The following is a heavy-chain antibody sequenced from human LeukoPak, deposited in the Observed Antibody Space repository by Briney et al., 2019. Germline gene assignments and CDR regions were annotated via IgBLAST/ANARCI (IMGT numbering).Heavy chain of an antibody. V-gene: IGHV1-3*01. CDR3: ARDVAFQWFLSGANYGPTYGMDV. J-gene: IGHJ6*02. CDR1: GYTFTSYA. CDR2: INAGNGNT. D-gene: IGHD3-22*01. Sequence: ASVKVSCKASGYTFTSYAMHWVRQAPGQRLEWMGWINAGNGNTKYSQKFQGRVTITRDTSASTAYMELSSLRSEDTAVYYCARDVAFQWFLSGANYGPTYGMDVWGQGTTVTVSS.